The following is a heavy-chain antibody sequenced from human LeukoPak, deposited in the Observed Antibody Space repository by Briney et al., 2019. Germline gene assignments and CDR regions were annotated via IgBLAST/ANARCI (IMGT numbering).Heavy chain of an antibody. V-gene: IGHV1-69*06. D-gene: IGHD6-13*01. Sequence: ASVKVSCKASGGTFSSYAISWVRQAPGQGLEWTGGIIPIFGTANYAQKFQGRVTITADKSTSTAYMELSSLRSEDTAVYYCAREVAAYRFDYWGQGTLVTVSS. CDR2: IIPIFGTA. CDR3: AREVAAYRFDY. CDR1: GGTFSSYA. J-gene: IGHJ4*02.